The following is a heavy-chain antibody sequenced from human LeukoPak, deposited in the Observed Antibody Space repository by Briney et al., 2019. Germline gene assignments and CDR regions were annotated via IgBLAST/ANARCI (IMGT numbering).Heavy chain of an antibody. CDR1: GYSFTSYW. CDR2: IYPGDSDT. D-gene: IGHD3-10*01. CDR3: ARHLYGSGSSYYYYYGMDV. Sequence: GESLKISCKGSGYSFTSYWIGWVRQMPGKGLGWMGIIYPGDSDTRYSPSFQGQVTISADKSISTAYLQWSSLKASDTAMYYCARHLYGSGSSYYYYYGMDVWGQGTTVTVSS. V-gene: IGHV5-51*01. J-gene: IGHJ6*02.